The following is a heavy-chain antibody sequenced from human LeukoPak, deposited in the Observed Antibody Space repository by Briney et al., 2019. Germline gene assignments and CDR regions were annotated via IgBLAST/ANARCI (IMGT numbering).Heavy chain of an antibody. CDR1: GYSFTSYW. CDR3: ARPNSSGWYRFEY. CDR2: IYPGDSDT. J-gene: IGHJ4*02. V-gene: IGHV5-51*01. Sequence: GESLKISCKGSGYSFTSYWIGLVRQMPGKGLEWMGIIYPGDSDTRYSPSFLGRITISADKSISTAYLQWSSLKASDTAMYYCARPNSSGWYRFEYWGQGTLVTVSS. D-gene: IGHD6-19*01.